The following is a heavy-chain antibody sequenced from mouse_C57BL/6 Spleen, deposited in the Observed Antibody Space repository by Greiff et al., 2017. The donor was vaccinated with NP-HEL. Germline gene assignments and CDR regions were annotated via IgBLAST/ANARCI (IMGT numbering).Heavy chain of an antibody. J-gene: IGHJ4*01. V-gene: IGHV1-81*01. D-gene: IGHD2-4*01. CDR2: IYPRSGNT. CDR3: ARDRDYDQAYYYAMDY. Sequence: QVQLKESGAELARPGASVKLSCKASGYTFTSYGISWVKQRTGQGLEWIGEIYPRSGNTYYNEKFKGKATLTADKSSSTAYMERRSLTSEDSAVYFCARDRDYDQAYYYAMDYWGQGTSVTVSS. CDR1: GYTFTSYG.